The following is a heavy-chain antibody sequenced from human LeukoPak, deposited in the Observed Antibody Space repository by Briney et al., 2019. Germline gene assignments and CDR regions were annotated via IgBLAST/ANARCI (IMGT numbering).Heavy chain of an antibody. CDR3: ARVPVVGATPPGYYFDY. CDR2: IGRNSGYI. CDR1: GFTFSSYC. V-gene: IGHV3-21*01. Sequence: GGSLRLSCAASGFTFSSYCMNWVRQAPGKGLEWVSSIGRNSGYIYYADSVKGRFTISRDNAKNSLYLQMNSLRAEDTAVYYCARVPVVGATPPGYYFDYWGQGTLVTVSS. J-gene: IGHJ4*02. D-gene: IGHD1-26*01.